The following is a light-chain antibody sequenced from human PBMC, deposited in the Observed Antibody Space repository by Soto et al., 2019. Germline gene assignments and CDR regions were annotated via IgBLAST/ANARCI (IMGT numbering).Light chain of an antibody. Sequence: QSALTQPASVSGSPGQSITISCTGTSSDVGGYNYVSWYQQHPGKAPKLMIYEVSKRPSGVPDRFSGSKSGNTASLTVSGLQAEDDGDYYCSSYAGSNNLVFGTGTKLTVL. CDR1: SSDVGGYNY. CDR2: EVS. J-gene: IGLJ1*01. V-gene: IGLV2-8*01. CDR3: SSYAGSNNLV.